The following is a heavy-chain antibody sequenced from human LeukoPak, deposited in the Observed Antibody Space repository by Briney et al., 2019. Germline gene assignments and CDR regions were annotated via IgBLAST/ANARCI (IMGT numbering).Heavy chain of an antibody. CDR1: GFTFSNYD. D-gene: IGHD1-26*01. CDR2: IWYDGSNK. J-gene: IGHJ4*02. Sequence: GGSLRLSCAASGFTFSNYDMHWVRQAPGKGLEWVAVIWYDGSNKYYADSVKGRFTLSRDNSKNTLYPQMNSLRADDTAVYYCAKRNSGNYFDDWGQGRLVTVSS. V-gene: IGHV3-33*06. CDR3: AKRNSGNYFDD.